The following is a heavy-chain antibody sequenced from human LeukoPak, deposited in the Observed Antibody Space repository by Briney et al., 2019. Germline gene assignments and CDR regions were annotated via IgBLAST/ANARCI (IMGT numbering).Heavy chain of an antibody. CDR2: IYTSGST. CDR1: GGSISSYY. V-gene: IGHV4-4*07. CDR3: ACTKYYYDSSGYYTIDY. J-gene: IGHJ4*02. D-gene: IGHD3-22*01. Sequence: PSETLSLTCTASGGSISSYYWSWIRQPAGKGLEWIGRIYTSGSTNYNPSLKSRVTMSVDTSKNQFSLKLSSVTAADTAVYYCACTKYYYDSSGYYTIDYWGQGTLVTVSS.